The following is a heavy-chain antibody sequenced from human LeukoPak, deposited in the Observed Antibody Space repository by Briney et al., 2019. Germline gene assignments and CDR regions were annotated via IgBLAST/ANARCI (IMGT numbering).Heavy chain of an antibody. D-gene: IGHD2-2*01. CDR3: AKDRVVPAAMLGYFDY. J-gene: IGHJ4*02. Sequence: GSLRLSCAASGFTFSSYGMHWVRQAPGKGLEGVAFIRYDGSNKYYADSVKGRFTISRDNSKNTLYLQMNSLRAEDTAVYYCAKDRVVPAAMLGYFDYWGQGTLVTVSS. CDR1: GFTFSSYG. V-gene: IGHV3-30*02. CDR2: IRYDGSNK.